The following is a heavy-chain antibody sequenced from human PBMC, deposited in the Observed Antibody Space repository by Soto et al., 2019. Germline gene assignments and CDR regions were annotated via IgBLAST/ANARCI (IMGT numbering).Heavy chain of an antibody. V-gene: IGHV4-34*01. CDR1: GGSFSGYY. D-gene: IGHD3-22*01. J-gene: IGHJ4*02. CDR3: ARGANRYYDSSGYYYAQGPLFDY. CDR2: INHSGST. Sequence: SETLSLTCAVYGGSFSGYYWSWIRQPPGKGLEWIGEINHSGSTNYNPSLKSRVTISVDTSKNQFSLKLSSVTAADTAVYYCARGANRYYDSSGYYYAQGPLFDYWGQGTLVTVSS.